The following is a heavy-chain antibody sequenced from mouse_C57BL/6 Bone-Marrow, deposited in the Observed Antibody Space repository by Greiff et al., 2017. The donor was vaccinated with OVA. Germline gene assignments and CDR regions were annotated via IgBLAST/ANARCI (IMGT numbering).Heavy chain of an antibody. J-gene: IGHJ1*03. D-gene: IGHD2-4*01. CDR1: GYSITSDY. Sequence: EVMLVESGPGLAKPSQTLSLTCSVTGYSITSDYWNWIRKFPGNKLEYMGYISYSGSTYYNPSLKSRISITRDTSKNQYYLQLHSVTTEDTATYYCARGDDYPSYWYFDVWGTGTTVTVSS. CDR2: ISYSGST. CDR3: ARGDDYPSYWYFDV. V-gene: IGHV3-8*01.